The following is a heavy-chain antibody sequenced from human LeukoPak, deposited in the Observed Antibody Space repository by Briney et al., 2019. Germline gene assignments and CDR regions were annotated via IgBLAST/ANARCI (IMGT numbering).Heavy chain of an antibody. CDR1: GFIVSSYY. CDR3: VRGKKPGWDMSYFDY. D-gene: IGHD1-14*01. V-gene: IGHV3-21*06. CDR2: ISTSSGYI. J-gene: IGHJ4*02. Sequence: GGSLRLSCSVSGFIVSSYYMTRVRQAPGKGLEWVSSISTSSGYIFYADSLKGRVTISRDNAKNSLYLQMNSLRAEDTAVYYCVRGKKPGWDMSYFDYWGQGILVTVSS.